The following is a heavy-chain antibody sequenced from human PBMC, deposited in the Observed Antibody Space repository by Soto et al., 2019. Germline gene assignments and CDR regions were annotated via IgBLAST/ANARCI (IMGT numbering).Heavy chain of an antibody. D-gene: IGHD4-17*01. V-gene: IGHV3-7*01. Sequence: GGSTRLSRAASGFTFSSYAMHWVRQAPGKGLEWVANIKQHGSEIYYADSVTGRFTISRDNAKNSLHLQMNSLRAEDTAVYYCARIPKLRYGDYAFDYWGQGALVTVSS. CDR2: IKQHGSEI. CDR3: ARIPKLRYGDYAFDY. CDR1: GFTFSSYA. J-gene: IGHJ4*02.